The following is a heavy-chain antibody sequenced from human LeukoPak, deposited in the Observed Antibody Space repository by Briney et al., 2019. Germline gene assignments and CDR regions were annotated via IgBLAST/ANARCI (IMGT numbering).Heavy chain of an antibody. CDR3: AKDLKAGIPAAGGY. CDR2: ISSSGSIT. Sequence: GGSLRLSCAASGFTFSNHAMSWVRQAPGKGLGWVSGISSSGSITYYADSVKGRFTISRDNSKNMLYLQMNNLRAEDTAVYYCAKDLKAGIPAAGGYWGQGTLVTVSS. CDR1: GFTFSNHA. D-gene: IGHD6-13*01. V-gene: IGHV3-23*01. J-gene: IGHJ4*02.